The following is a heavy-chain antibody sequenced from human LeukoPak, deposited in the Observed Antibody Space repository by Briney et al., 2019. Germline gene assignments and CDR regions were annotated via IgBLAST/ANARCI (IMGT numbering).Heavy chain of an antibody. Sequence: SETLSLTCTVSGFSISSGYYWGWIRQPPGKGLEWIGDVYHSGSTYYNPSLKSRVTISVDTSKNQFSLKLSSVTAADTAVYYCARRMASGGWFDPWGQGTLVTVS. CDR3: ARRMASGGWFDP. V-gene: IGHV4-38-2*02. J-gene: IGHJ5*02. D-gene: IGHD3-10*01. CDR1: GFSISSGYY. CDR2: VYHSGST.